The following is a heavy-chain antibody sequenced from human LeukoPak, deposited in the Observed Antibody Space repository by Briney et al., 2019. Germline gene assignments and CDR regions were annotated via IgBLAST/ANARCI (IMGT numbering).Heavy chain of an antibody. V-gene: IGHV3-74*01. J-gene: IGHJ3*02. CDR1: GFTFSTYW. Sequence: GGSLRLSCAASGFTFSTYWMHWVRQAPGKGLVWVSRINPDGTTTSYADSVKGRFTISRDNAKNSLYLQMNSLRAEDTAVYYCARRLAAREAFDIWGQGTMVTVSS. D-gene: IGHD6-6*01. CDR2: INPDGTTT. CDR3: ARRLAAREAFDI.